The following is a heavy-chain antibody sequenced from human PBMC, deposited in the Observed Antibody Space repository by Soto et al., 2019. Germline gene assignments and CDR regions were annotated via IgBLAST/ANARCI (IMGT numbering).Heavy chain of an antibody. D-gene: IGHD5-12*01. V-gene: IGHV3-23*01. CDR3: AKGSGYDYTYYYYYYMDV. CDR1: GFTFSSYA. CDR2: ISGSGGST. J-gene: IGHJ6*03. Sequence: GGSLRLSCAASGFTFSSYAMSWVRQAPGKGLEWVSGISGSGGSTYYADSVKGRFTISRDNSKNTLYVQMNSLRAEDTALYYCAKGSGYDYTYYYYYYMDVWGKGTTVTSP.